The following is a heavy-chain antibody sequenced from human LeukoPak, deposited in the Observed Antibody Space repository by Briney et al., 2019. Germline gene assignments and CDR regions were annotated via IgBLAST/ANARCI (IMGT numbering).Heavy chain of an antibody. J-gene: IGHJ6*02. Sequence: GGSLRLSCAASGFTFSNYAMNWVRQAPGKGLEWVSLISGSGVNTYYADSVKGRFTISRDTSKNTVSLQMNSLRGEDTAVYYCAKDVRVGGGGMDVWGQGTPVTISS. D-gene: IGHD1-26*01. V-gene: IGHV3-23*01. CDR1: GFTFSNYA. CDR3: AKDVRVGGGGMDV. CDR2: ISGSGVNT.